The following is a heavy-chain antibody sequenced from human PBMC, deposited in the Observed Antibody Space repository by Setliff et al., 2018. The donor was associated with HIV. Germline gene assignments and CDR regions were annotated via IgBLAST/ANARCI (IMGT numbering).Heavy chain of an antibody. Sequence: GSLRLSCAASGFSFASAWMNWVRRAPGKGLEWVARIREEAHGGETEYAAALRGRFTISRDDSKNTLYLQMNNMTNEDTARYYCVKPLNSRSFSGDFDFWGQGTMVTVSS. V-gene: IGHV3-15*01. CDR1: GFSFASAW. D-gene: IGHD1-26*01. J-gene: IGHJ4*02. CDR3: VKPLNSRSFSGDFDF. CDR2: IREEAHGGET.